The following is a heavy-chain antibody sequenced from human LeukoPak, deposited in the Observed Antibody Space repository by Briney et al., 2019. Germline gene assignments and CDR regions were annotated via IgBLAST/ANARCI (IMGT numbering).Heavy chain of an antibody. CDR1: GFTFSSYG. V-gene: IGHV3-23*01. CDR3: ARDPYSGSYGDYYYYYMDV. CDR2: ISGSGGST. J-gene: IGHJ6*03. D-gene: IGHD1-26*01. Sequence: GGSLRLSCAASGFTFSSYGMSWVRQAPGKGLEWVSAISGSGGSTYYADSVKGRFTISRDNSKNTLYLQMNSLRDEDTAVYYCARDPYSGSYGDYYYYYMDVWGKGTTVTISS.